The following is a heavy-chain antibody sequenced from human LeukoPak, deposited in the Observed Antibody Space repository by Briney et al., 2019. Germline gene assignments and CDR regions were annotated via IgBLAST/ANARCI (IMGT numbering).Heavy chain of an antibody. J-gene: IGHJ5*02. V-gene: IGHV1-2*02. D-gene: IGHD6-13*01. Sequence: ASVKVSCKASGYTFTGYYMHWVRQAPGQGLEWMGWINPNSGGTSYAQKFQGRVTMTRDTSISTAYMELSRLRSDDTAVYYCATYSSTAAWFDPWGQGTLVTVSS. CDR2: INPNSGGT. CDR3: ATYSSTAAWFDP. CDR1: GYTFTGYY.